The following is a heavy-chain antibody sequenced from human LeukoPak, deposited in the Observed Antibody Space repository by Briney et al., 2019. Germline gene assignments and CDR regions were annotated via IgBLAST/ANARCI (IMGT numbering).Heavy chain of an antibody. D-gene: IGHD1-14*01. CDR1: GYSFTSYW. V-gene: IGHV5-10-1*01. J-gene: IGHJ4*02. CDR2: IDPSDSYT. CDR3: AEGPEGFDY. Sequence: LGESLKISCRGSGYSFTSYWISWVRQMPGKGLEWMGRIDPSDSYTRYSPSFQGHVTISADKSISTAYLQWSSLKASDTAIYYCAEGPEGFDYWGQGTLAIVSS.